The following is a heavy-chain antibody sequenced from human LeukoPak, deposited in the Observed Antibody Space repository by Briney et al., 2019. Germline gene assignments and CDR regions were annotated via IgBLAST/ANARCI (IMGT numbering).Heavy chain of an antibody. Sequence: GASVKVSCKASGYTFTGYYMHWVRQAPGQGLEWMGWINPNSGGTNYAQKFQGRVTMTRDTSISTAYMELSRLRSDDTAVYYCARSRPYSGYDYPDYWGQGTLVTVSS. CDR3: ARSRPYSGYDYPDY. V-gene: IGHV1-2*02. J-gene: IGHJ4*02. CDR1: GYTFTGYY. D-gene: IGHD5-12*01. CDR2: INPNSGGT.